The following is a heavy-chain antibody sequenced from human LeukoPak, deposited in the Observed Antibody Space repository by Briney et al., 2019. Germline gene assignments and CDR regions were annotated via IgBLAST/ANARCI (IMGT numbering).Heavy chain of an antibody. V-gene: IGHV1-2*02. Sequence: GASVKVSCKASGYTFTGYYMHWVRQAPGQGLEWMGWINPNSSGTNYAQKFRGRVTMTGDTSISTAYMELSRLRSDDTAVYYCAREEGITIFGVVSTRDKNWFDPWGQGTLVTVSS. CDR2: INPNSSGT. CDR1: GYTFTGYY. D-gene: IGHD3-3*01. J-gene: IGHJ5*02. CDR3: AREEGITIFGVVSTRDKNWFDP.